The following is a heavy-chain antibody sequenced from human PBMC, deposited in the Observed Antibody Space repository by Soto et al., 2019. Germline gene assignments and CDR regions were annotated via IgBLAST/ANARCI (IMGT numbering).Heavy chain of an antibody. CDR2: INSVSGGT. Sequence: QVQLVQSGAEVKQPGASVRVSCKASGNTHTIYFIHWLRQAPGQGLEWMGWINSVSGGTNYAPRFRGRVSMTRDTSSATAFMDLSGLRSDDTDVYYCARGGSYYAHWGLGTLVTVSS. V-gene: IGHV1-2*02. CDR1: GNTHTIYF. J-gene: IGHJ4*02. CDR3: ARGGSYYAH. D-gene: IGHD3-16*01.